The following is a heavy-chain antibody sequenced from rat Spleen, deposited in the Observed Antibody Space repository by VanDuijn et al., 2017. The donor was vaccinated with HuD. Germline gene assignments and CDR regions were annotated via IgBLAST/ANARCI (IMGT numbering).Heavy chain of an antibody. D-gene: IGHD1-11*01. V-gene: IGHV5-19*01. Sequence: EVQLVESGGGLVQPGRSLKLSCAASGFTFRNYGMHWIRQAPTKGLEWVASISPSGGTTYSRNSVKGRFTISRDNENVTLFLQMDSLRSEDTATYYCATDYFGGYVLDAWGQGTSVTVSS. CDR3: ATDYFGGYVLDA. CDR1: GFTFRNYG. CDR2: ISPSGGTT. J-gene: IGHJ4*01.